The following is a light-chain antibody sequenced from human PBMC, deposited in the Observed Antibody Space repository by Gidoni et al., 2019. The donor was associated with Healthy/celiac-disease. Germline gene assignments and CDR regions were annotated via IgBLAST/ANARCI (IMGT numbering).Light chain of an antibody. Sequence: DIQMTQYPSSLSASVGDRVTITCRASPSISSYLNLYQQKPWQAPKLLIYAASSLQSGVPSRFSGSGSGTDFTLTISSLQPEDFATYYCQQSYSTPPTFGQGTRLEIK. CDR1: PSISSY. CDR3: QQSYSTPPT. V-gene: IGKV1-39*01. J-gene: IGKJ5*01. CDR2: AAS.